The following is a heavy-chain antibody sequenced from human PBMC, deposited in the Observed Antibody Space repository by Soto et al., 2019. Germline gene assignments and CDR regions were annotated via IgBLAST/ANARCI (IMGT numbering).Heavy chain of an antibody. CDR3: AREKWFGQTPFDS. D-gene: IGHD3-10*01. CDR1: GFTLNDFG. Sequence: EASVKVSCKASGFTLNDFGVSCVRQAPGQVLEWMGWISGYDGNTNFAQKYEGRVTMTIDSSTSTAYMELRNLRSDDTAMYYCAREKWFGQTPFDSWGQGTLVTVSS. CDR2: ISGYDGNT. J-gene: IGHJ4*02. V-gene: IGHV1-18*01.